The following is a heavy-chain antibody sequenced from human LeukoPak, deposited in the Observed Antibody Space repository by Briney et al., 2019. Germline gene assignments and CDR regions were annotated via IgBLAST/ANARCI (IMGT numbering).Heavy chain of an antibody. CDR2: INSDGSHT. CDR1: GFTFSTYW. V-gene: IGHV3-74*01. CDR3: VQAINRGDRRYFDY. J-gene: IGHJ4*02. D-gene: IGHD1-14*01. Sequence: PGGSLRLSCAASGFTFSTYWMHWVRQAPGKGLVWVSRINSDGSHTNYADSVTGRFATSRDNAKHTLYLHMDSLRAEDTAVYYCVQAINRGDRRYFDYWGQGTLVTVSS.